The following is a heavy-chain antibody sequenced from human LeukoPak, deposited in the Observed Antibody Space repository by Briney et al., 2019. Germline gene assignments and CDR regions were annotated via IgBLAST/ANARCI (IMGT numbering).Heavy chain of an antibody. CDR1: GFTFKNYE. D-gene: IGHD6-19*01. J-gene: IGHJ4*02. V-gene: IGHV3-48*03. CDR2: ISSSGSPI. Sequence: GGSLRLSCAASGFTFKNYEMNWVRQAPRKGLEWVSYISSSGSPIYYADSVKGRFTISRDNAKNSLYLQMNSLRAEDTAVYYCARGPSVGSGWSPDYWGQGTLVTVSS. CDR3: ARGPSVGSGWSPDY.